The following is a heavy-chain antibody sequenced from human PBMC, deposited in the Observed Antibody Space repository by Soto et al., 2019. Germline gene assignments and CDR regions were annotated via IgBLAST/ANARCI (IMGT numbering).Heavy chain of an antibody. D-gene: IGHD2-15*01. V-gene: IGHV3-23*01. CDR3: ARGVGLCSGGTCYSYDY. CDR1: GFTFSNAW. J-gene: IGHJ4*02. CDR2: ISVSGAGT. Sequence: GGSLRLSCAASGFTFSNAWMSWVRQAPGKGLEWVSGISVSGAGTYYADSVKGRFTISRDNSRNTLFLQMNTLRAEDTAVYYCARGVGLCSGGTCYSYDYWGQGTLVTVSS.